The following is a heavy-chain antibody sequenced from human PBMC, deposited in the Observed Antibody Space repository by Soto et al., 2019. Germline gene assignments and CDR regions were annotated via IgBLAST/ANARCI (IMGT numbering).Heavy chain of an antibody. Sequence: SGPTLVNPTQTLTLTRTFSGFSLSTSGVGVGWIRQPPGKALEWLALIYWNDDKRYSPSLKSRLTITKDTSKNQVVLTMTNMDPVDTATYYCAHLLDDFWSGNNWFDPWGQGTLVTVSS. V-gene: IGHV2-5*01. J-gene: IGHJ5*02. CDR1: GFSLSTSGVG. CDR2: IYWNDDK. CDR3: AHLLDDFWSGNNWFDP. D-gene: IGHD3-3*01.